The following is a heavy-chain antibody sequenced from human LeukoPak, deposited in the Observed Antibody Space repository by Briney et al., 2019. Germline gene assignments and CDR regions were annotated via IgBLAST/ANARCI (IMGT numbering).Heavy chain of an antibody. V-gene: IGHV1-8*01. Sequence: ASVKVSCKASGYTFTSYDINWVRQATGQGLEWMGWMNPNSGNTGYAQKFQGRVNMTRNTSISTAYMELSSLRSEETAVYYCARQPSSGWYNNWFDPWGQGTLVTVSS. D-gene: IGHD6-19*01. J-gene: IGHJ5*02. CDR2: MNPNSGNT. CDR1: GYTFTSYD. CDR3: ARQPSSGWYNNWFDP.